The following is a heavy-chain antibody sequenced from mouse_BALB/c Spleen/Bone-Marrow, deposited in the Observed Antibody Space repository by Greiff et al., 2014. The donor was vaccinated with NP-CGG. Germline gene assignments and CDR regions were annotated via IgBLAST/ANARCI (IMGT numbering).Heavy chain of an antibody. CDR1: GFNIKDTY. J-gene: IGHJ2*01. D-gene: IGHD1-1*01. CDR3: AFITTVVEYYFDY. CDR2: IDPANGNS. Sequence: VQLKESGAELVKPGASVKLSCTASGFNIKDTYMHWVKQRPEQGLEWIGRIDPANGNSKYDPEFQGKATITADTSSNTAYLQLSSLTSEDTAVYYCAFITTVVEYYFDYWGQGTTLTVSS. V-gene: IGHV14-3*02.